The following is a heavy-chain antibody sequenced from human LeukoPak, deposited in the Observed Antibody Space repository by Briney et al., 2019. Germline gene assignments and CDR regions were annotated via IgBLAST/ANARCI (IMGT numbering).Heavy chain of an antibody. D-gene: IGHD3-16*02. Sequence: ASVKVSCKASGYTFTKYYIHLVRQAPGRGLEWMGKINPIGGSATYAQKFQGRVTMTRDTSTSTVYMELSSLKSEKTAVVYCARVSGMGELSVEVDYWGQGTLV. CDR3: ARVSGMGELSVEVDY. CDR1: GYTFTKYY. J-gene: IGHJ4*02. V-gene: IGHV1-46*01. CDR2: INPIGGSA.